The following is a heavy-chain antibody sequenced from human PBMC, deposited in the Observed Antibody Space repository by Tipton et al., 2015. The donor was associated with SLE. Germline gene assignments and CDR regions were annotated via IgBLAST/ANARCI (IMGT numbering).Heavy chain of an antibody. D-gene: IGHD1/OR15-1a*01. CDR2: INPNSGDT. CDR3: AREFLEQCTYDFCYGWFDP. Sequence: QLVQSGADVKMPGASVRVSCQASGYLFTDYYMHWVRQAPGQGLELMGWINPNSGDTNYAQQFQGRVTMTRDTSINTVYLDLSGLTSDDTAVYYCAREFLEQCTYDFCYGWFDPWGQGTLVTVSS. J-gene: IGHJ5*02. CDR1: GYLFTDYY. V-gene: IGHV1-2*02.